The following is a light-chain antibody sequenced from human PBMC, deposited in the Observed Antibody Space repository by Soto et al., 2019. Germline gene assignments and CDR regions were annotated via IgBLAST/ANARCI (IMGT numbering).Light chain of an antibody. V-gene: IGLV1-40*01. CDR2: GNN. Sequence: QSVLTQPPSVSGAPGQRVTISCTGSSSNIGAGYDVHWYQHLPGTAPKLLVHGNNDRPSGVPDRFSASKSDTSASLAITGLHVEDEADYYCQSFDRRLSGGVFGGGTKLTVL. J-gene: IGLJ2*01. CDR1: SSNIGAGYD. CDR3: QSFDRRLSGGV.